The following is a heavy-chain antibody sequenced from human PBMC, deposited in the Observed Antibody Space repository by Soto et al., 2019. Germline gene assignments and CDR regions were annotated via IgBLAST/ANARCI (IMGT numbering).Heavy chain of an antibody. CDR2: ISPYNDHP. J-gene: IGHJ3*02. D-gene: IGHD2-15*01. Sequence: QVQLVQSGGEVKKPGASVKVSCKASGYTFTSYGINWLRQAPGHGLEWMGWISPYNDHPTYAQKLQGRLTMTADTTPSTAYMERRSLRSDGTTVYYCPSLSLVVAMAGYDASDIWGQGTMVSVSS. V-gene: IGHV1-18*01. CDR1: GYTFTSYG. CDR3: PSLSLVVAMAGYDASDI.